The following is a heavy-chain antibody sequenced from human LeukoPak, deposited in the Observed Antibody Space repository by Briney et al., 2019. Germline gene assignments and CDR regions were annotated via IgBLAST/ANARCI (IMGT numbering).Heavy chain of an antibody. D-gene: IGHD2-21*01. J-gene: IGHJ5*02. CDR3: ARGHNWFDP. CDR2: ISPYNDNT. CDR1: GYTFTSYG. V-gene: IGHV1-18*01. Sequence: ASVKVSCKASGYTFTSYGISWVRQAPGQGLEWMGWISPYNDNTNYAQNFQGRVAMTTDTSTNTAYMELRSLRYDDTAVYYCARGHNWFDPWGQGTLVTVSS.